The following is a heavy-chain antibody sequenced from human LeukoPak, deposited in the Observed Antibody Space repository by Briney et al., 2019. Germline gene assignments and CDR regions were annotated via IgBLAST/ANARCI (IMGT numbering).Heavy chain of an antibody. J-gene: IGHJ6*02. CDR2: MNPNSGNT. Sequence: EASVKVSCKASGYTFTSYDINWVRQATGQGLEWMGWMNPNSGNTGCAQKFQGRVTMTRNTSISTAYMELSSLRSEDTAVYYCARGGYSSSWYGPRGMDVWGQGTTVTVSS. V-gene: IGHV1-8*01. D-gene: IGHD6-13*01. CDR3: ARGGYSSSWYGPRGMDV. CDR1: GYTFTSYD.